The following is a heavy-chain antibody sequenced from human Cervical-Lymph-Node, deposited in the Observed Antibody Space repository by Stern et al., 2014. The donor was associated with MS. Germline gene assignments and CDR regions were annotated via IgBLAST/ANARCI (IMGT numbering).Heavy chain of an antibody. Sequence: VPLVESGAELKKPGSSAKVSCKASGGTFNSYTFSWVRQAPGQGLEWLGRIVPIIGSVNYAPNLQDRVTITADKSTTTVYMELRSLRSDDTAVYYCAKDEWELPYHAFDVWGQGTTVIVSS. CDR3: AKDEWELPYHAFDV. CDR1: GGTFNSYT. V-gene: IGHV1-69*09. J-gene: IGHJ3*01. D-gene: IGHD4-23*01. CDR2: IVPIIGSV.